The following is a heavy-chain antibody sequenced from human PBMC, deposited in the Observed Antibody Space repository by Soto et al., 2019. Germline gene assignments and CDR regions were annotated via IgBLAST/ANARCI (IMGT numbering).Heavy chain of an antibody. Sequence: QLQLQESGPGLAKPSETLSLTCTVSGGSISSSSYFWDWIRQPPGKALEWIGSIYYSGNTYYNPSLKSRFTVYVDRSKNQFSLKLSSVTAADTALYYCARRMKDSSSAGGFDIWGQGTMVTVSS. D-gene: IGHD3-22*01. J-gene: IGHJ3*02. V-gene: IGHV4-39*01. CDR2: IYYSGNT. CDR3: ARRMKDSSSAGGFDI. CDR1: GGSISSSSYF.